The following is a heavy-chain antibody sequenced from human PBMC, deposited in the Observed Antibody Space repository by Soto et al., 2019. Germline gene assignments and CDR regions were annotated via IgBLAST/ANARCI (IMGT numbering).Heavy chain of an antibody. D-gene: IGHD1-26*01. CDR2: ITGPSTTI. CDR3: ARSREPGVHYGLDV. V-gene: IGHV3-48*02. Sequence: EVQLVESGGGLVQPGGSLSPPCPGSGLFLGPIPMTWVRQAPGKGLEWLAYITGPSTTISYRDGVKGRFTISRDNAKRSLFLQLDRLRDDDTAVYYCARSREPGVHYGLDVWGPGTTVTVSS. J-gene: IGHJ6*02. CDR1: GLFLGPIP.